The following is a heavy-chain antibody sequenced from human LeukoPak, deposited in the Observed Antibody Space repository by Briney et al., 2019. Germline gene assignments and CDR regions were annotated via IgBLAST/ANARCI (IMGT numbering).Heavy chain of an antibody. J-gene: IGHJ6*03. D-gene: IGHD1-1*01. Sequence: ASVKVSCKASGYTFTGYYIHWVRQAPGQGLEWMGWINPNNGDTKNAQKFQGRVTMTRDTSIGTAYMDPSGLRSDDTAVYYCARVPLPTTFYDYYMDAWGHGTTVTVSS. CDR3: ARVPLPTTFYDYYMDA. CDR1: GYTFTGYY. V-gene: IGHV1-2*02. CDR2: INPNNGDT.